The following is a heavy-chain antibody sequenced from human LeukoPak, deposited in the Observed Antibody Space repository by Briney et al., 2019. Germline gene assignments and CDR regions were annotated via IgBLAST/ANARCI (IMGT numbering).Heavy chain of an antibody. J-gene: IGHJ4*02. Sequence: GGSLRLSCAASGFTFSGSAMHWVRQASGKGLELVGRIRSKANSYTTEYAASVKGRFTISRDDSKNSLYLQMNSLRTEDTAVYYCALEMATIRFDYWGQGTLVTVSS. CDR1: GFTFSGSA. V-gene: IGHV3-73*01. D-gene: IGHD5-24*01. CDR2: IRSKANSYTT. CDR3: ALEMATIRFDY.